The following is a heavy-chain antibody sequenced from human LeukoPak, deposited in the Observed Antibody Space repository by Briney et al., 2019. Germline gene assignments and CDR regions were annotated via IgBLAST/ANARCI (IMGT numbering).Heavy chain of an antibody. D-gene: IGHD3-22*01. Sequence: PSETLSLTCTVSGGSISSSSYYWGWIRQPPGKGLEWIGSIYYSGSTYYNPSLKSRVTKSVDTSKNQFSLKLSSVTAADTAVYYCARVRAFDSSGDDAFDIWGQGTMVTVSS. V-gene: IGHV4-39*07. CDR1: GGSISSSSYY. CDR2: IYYSGST. CDR3: ARVRAFDSSGDDAFDI. J-gene: IGHJ3*02.